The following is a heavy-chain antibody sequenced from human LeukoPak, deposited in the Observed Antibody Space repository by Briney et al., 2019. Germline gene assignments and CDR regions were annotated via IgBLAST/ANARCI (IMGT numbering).Heavy chain of an antibody. CDR1: GFTFSSYS. CDR2: ISSRSSYI. Sequence: GGSLRLSCAASGFTFSSYSINWVRQAPGKGLEWVSSISSRSSYIYYADSVKGRFTISGDNAENSLYLQMNSRRAEDTAVYYCARDGDQYCSSTSCYPFFDYWGQGTLVTVSS. CDR3: ARDGDQYCSSTSCYPFFDY. J-gene: IGHJ4*02. D-gene: IGHD2-2*01. V-gene: IGHV3-21*01.